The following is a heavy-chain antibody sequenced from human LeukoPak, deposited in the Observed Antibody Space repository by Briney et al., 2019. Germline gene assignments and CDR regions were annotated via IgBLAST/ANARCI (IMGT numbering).Heavy chain of an antibody. D-gene: IGHD5-18*01. Sequence: KPSETLSLTCTVSGGSISSYYWSWIRQPPGKGLEWIGYIYYSGSTNYNPSLKSRVTISVDRSKNQFSLKLSSVTAADTAVYYCARVGYSYGSIDYWGQGTLVTVSS. CDR3: ARVGYSYGSIDY. J-gene: IGHJ4*02. CDR1: GGSISSYY. V-gene: IGHV4-59*12. CDR2: IYYSGST.